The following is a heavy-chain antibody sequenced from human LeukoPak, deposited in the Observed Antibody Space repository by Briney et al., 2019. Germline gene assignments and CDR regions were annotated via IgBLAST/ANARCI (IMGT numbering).Heavy chain of an antibody. Sequence: PGGSLRLSCAASGFTFSSYWMSWVRQAPGKGLEWVSAISGSGGSTYYADSVKGRFTISRDNSKNTLYLQMNSLRAEDTAVYYCAKDLDVVHGDYAVNDYWGQGTLVTVSS. J-gene: IGHJ4*01. CDR3: AKDLDVVHGDYAVNDY. D-gene: IGHD4-17*01. V-gene: IGHV3-23*01. CDR1: GFTFSSYW. CDR2: ISGSGGST.